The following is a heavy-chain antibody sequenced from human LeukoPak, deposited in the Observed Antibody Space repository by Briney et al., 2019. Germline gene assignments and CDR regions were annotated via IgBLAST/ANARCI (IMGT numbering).Heavy chain of an antibody. J-gene: IGHJ5*02. Sequence: SETLSLTCAVYGGSFSGYYWSWIRQPSGKGLEWIGEINHSGSTNYDPSLKSRVTISVDTSKNQFSLKLNSVTAADTAVYYCARHYGPWGQGTLVTVSS. CDR1: GGSFSGYY. V-gene: IGHV4-34*01. D-gene: IGHD3-16*01. CDR3: ARHYGP. CDR2: INHSGST.